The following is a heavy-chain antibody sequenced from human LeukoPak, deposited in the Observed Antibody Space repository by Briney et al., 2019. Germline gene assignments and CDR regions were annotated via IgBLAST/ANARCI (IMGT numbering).Heavy chain of an antibody. Sequence: GGSLRLSCAASGFTFSSYAMSWVRQAPGKGLEWVSAISGSGGSTYYADSVKGRFTISRDNSKNTLYLQMNSLGAEDTAVYYCAKTGYGDYFDYYYYGMDVWGQGTMVTVSS. CDR1: GFTFSSYA. CDR3: AKTGYGDYFDYYYYGMDV. J-gene: IGHJ6*02. CDR2: ISGSGGST. V-gene: IGHV3-23*01. D-gene: IGHD4-17*01.